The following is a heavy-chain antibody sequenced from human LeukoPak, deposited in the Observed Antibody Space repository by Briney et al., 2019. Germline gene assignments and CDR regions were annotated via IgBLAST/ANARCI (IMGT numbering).Heavy chain of an antibody. CDR1: GYSFTSYW. D-gene: IGHD6-19*01. Sequence: GESLKISCKGSGYSFTSYWIGWVRQMPGKGLEWMGIIYPGDSDTRYSPSFQGQVTISADKSISTAYLQWSSLKASDTAVYYCARRPPLGGWAYDANDAFDIWGQGTMVTVSS. CDR3: ARRPPLGGWAYDANDAFDI. CDR2: IYPGDSDT. V-gene: IGHV5-51*01. J-gene: IGHJ3*02.